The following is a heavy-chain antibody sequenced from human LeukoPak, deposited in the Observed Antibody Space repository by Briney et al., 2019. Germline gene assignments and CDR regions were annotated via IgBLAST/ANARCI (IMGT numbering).Heavy chain of an antibody. Sequence: GASVKVSCKASGYTFIDYYMHWVRQAPGQGLEWMGWINPNSGGTNYAQKFQGRVTMTRDTSISTAYMELSRLRSDDTAVYYCARTAGRRWLQSGPPFIDYWGQGTLVTVSS. D-gene: IGHD5-24*01. CDR2: INPNSGGT. CDR3: ARTAGRRWLQSGPPFIDY. CDR1: GYTFIDYY. V-gene: IGHV1-2*02. J-gene: IGHJ4*02.